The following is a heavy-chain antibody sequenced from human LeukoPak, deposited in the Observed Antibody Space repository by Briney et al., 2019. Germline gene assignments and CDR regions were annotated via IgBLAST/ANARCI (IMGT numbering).Heavy chain of an antibody. J-gene: IGHJ4*02. V-gene: IGHV3-23*01. D-gene: IGHD6-13*01. CDR1: GFTFSSYA. CDR2: ISGSGGST. Sequence: SGGSLRLSCAASGFTFSSYAMSWVRQAPGKGLEWVSAISGSGGSTYYADSVKGRFTISRDNSKNTLYLQMNSLRAEDTAVYYCAKGVGSSSWYAVNYWGQGTLVTVSS. CDR3: AKGVGSSSWYAVNY.